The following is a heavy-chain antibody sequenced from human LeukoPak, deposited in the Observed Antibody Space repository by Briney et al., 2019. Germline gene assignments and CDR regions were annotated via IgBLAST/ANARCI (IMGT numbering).Heavy chain of an antibody. D-gene: IGHD2-15*01. Sequence: GGSLRLSCAASGFTFSNAWMSWVRQAPGKGLEWVGRIKSKTDGGTTDYAAPVKGRFTISRDDSKNTLYLQMNSLKAEDTAVYYCTTGGVVVVVAATLADYWGQGTLVTVSS. J-gene: IGHJ4*02. V-gene: IGHV3-15*01. CDR3: TTGGVVVVVAATLADY. CDR2: IKSKTDGGTT. CDR1: GFTFSNAW.